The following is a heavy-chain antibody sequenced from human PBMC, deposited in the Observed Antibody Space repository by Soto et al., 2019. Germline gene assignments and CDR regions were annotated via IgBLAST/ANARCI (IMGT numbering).Heavy chain of an antibody. Sequence: PGGSLRLSCAASGFTPSDHYMSWIRQAPGKGLEWVSFSSNSGTFTKYADSVKGRFTISRDNAKNSLYLQINSLRGEDTAIYFCARSGDNYNVLDYWGPGTPVTVSS. D-gene: IGHD3-10*02. J-gene: IGHJ4*02. V-gene: IGHV3-11*03. CDR1: GFTPSDHY. CDR3: ARSGDNYNVLDY. CDR2: SSNSGTFT.